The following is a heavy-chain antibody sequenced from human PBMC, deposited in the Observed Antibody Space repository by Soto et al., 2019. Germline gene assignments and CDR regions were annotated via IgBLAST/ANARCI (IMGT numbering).Heavy chain of an antibody. CDR1: GFTFSDYY. V-gene: IGHV3-11*01. CDR3: ARDSGWMGYYYYGMDV. D-gene: IGHD6-19*01. Sequence: GGSLRLSCAASGFTFSDYYMSWIRQAPGKGLEWVSYISSSGSTIYYADSVKGRFTISRDNAKNSLYLQMNSLRAEDTAVYYCARDSGWMGYYYYGMDVWGQGTTVTVSS. J-gene: IGHJ6*02. CDR2: ISSSGSTI.